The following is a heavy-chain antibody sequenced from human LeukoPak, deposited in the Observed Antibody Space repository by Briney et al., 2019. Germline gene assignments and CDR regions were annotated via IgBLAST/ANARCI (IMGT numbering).Heavy chain of an antibody. CDR1: GFTFDDYG. D-gene: IGHD1-26*01. J-gene: IGHJ4*02. CDR3: AREKVGDGVDS. Sequence: GGSLRLSCAASGFTFDDYGMHWVRQPPGKGLEWVSFINWDGVNTYYADSVEGRFTISRDNRKNSLFLQMNSLRTEDTALYYCAREKVGDGVDSWGQGTLVTVSS. V-gene: IGHV3-43D*03. CDR2: INWDGVNT.